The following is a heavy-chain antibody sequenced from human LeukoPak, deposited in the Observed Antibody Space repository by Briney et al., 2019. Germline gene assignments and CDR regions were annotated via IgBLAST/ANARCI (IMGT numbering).Heavy chain of an antibody. CDR1: GFTFSSYA. CDR2: ISDSGGST. CDR3: AKAPYSSGWYGGVDY. V-gene: IGHV3-23*01. D-gene: IGHD6-19*01. Sequence: PGGSLRLSCAASGFTFSSYAMSWVRQAPGEGLEWVSAISDSGGSTYYADSVKGRFTISRDNSKNTLYLQMNSLRAEDTAVYYCAKAPYSSGWYGGVDYWGQGTLVTVSS. J-gene: IGHJ4*02.